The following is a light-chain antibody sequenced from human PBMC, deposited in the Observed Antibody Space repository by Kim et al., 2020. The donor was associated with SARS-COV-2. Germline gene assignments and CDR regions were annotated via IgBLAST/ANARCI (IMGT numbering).Light chain of an antibody. CDR3: QQYNKWPIS. J-gene: IGKJ5*01. CDR2: GAS. V-gene: IGKV3D-15*01. CDR1: QSVSST. Sequence: VSPGERANLSCRASQSVSSTLAWYQQKPGQAPRLLIYGASTRATDIPARFSGSGSGKEFTLTISSLQSEDFAVYYCQQYNKWPISFGQGTRLEIK.